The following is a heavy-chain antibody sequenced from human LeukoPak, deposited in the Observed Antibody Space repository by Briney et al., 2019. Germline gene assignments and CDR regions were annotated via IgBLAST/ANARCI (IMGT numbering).Heavy chain of an antibody. CDR3: ARGLESSGWYGMDV. CDR1: GYTFSRYY. J-gene: IGHJ6*02. D-gene: IGHD6-19*01. V-gene: IGHV1-46*01. Sequence: ASVKVSCKTSGYTFSRYYIHWVRQAPGQGLEWMGISNTSGATTRYGQKFKGRVTATRDTSTSTVYMEMSSLNFEDTAVYYCARGLESSGWYGMDVWGQGTTIIVSS. CDR2: SNTSGATT.